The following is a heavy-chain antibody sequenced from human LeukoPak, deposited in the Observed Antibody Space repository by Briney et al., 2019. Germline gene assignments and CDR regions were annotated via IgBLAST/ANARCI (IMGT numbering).Heavy chain of an antibody. J-gene: IGHJ4*02. Sequence: GGSLRLSCAASGFTFSYYEMNWVRQAPGKGLEWVSYISSSGRTIYYADSVKGRFTISRDNSKNTLYLQMNSLRAEDTAVYYCAKDRYSSGWYDYFDYWGQGTLVTVSS. CDR2: ISSSGRTI. CDR1: GFTFSYYE. D-gene: IGHD6-19*01. CDR3: AKDRYSSGWYDYFDY. V-gene: IGHV3-48*03.